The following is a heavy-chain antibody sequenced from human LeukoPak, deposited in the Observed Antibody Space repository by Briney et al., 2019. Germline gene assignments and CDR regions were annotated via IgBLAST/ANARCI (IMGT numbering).Heavy chain of an antibody. J-gene: IGHJ4*02. CDR2: ISGYEGNT. CDR1: GYTFTTYG. Sequence: ASVKVSCKTSGYTFTTYGISWVRQAPGQGLEWMGWISGYEGNTKYAQKVQGRVSMTTDTSTSTAYMELRSLRSDDTAVYYCARDNAIIPAEIADYWGQGTQVTVSS. CDR3: ARDNAIIPAEIADY. V-gene: IGHV1-18*01. D-gene: IGHD2-2*01.